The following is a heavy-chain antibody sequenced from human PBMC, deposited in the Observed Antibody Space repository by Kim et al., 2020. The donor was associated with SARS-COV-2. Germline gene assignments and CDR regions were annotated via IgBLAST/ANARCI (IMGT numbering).Heavy chain of an antibody. CDR2: IKQDGSEK. Sequence: GGSLRLSCAASGFTFSSYWMSWVRQAPGKGLEWVANIKQDGSEKYYVDSVKGRFTISRDNAKNSLYLQMNSLRAEDTAVYYCARGPVDVYSSSWYGHEGYWGQGTLVTVSS. CDR1: GFTFSSYW. D-gene: IGHD6-13*01. J-gene: IGHJ4*02. V-gene: IGHV3-7*01. CDR3: ARGPVDVYSSSWYGHEGY.